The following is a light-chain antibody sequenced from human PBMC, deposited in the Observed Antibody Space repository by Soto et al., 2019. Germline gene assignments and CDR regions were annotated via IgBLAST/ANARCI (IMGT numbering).Light chain of an antibody. CDR1: SSNIGAGYD. CDR2: GNS. CDR3: QSYDSSLSGSVV. Sequence: QSVLTQPPSGSGAPGQRVTISCTGSSSNIGAGYDVHWYQQHPGTAPKLLIYGNSNRPSGVPDRFSGSKSGTSASLAITGLQAEDEADYYCQSYDSSLSGSVVFGTGTKLTVL. V-gene: IGLV1-40*01. J-gene: IGLJ1*01.